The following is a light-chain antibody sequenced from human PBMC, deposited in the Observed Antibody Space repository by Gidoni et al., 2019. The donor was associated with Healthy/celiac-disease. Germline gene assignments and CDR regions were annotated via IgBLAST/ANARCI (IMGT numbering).Light chain of an antibody. CDR1: QILVYSDGNTY. CDR3: MQGTHWPLWT. CDR2: KVS. J-gene: IGKJ1*01. V-gene: IGKV2-30*01. Sequence: DVVMTQSPLSLPVTLGQPASISCRSSQILVYSDGNTYLNWCQQRPGQSPRRLIYKVSNRDSGVPDRFSGSGSGTDFTLKISRVEAEDVGVYYCMQGTHWPLWTFGQGTKVEIK.